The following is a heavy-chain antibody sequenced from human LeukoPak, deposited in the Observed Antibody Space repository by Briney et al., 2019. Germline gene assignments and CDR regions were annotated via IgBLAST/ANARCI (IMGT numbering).Heavy chain of an antibody. CDR2: ISYDGASK. V-gene: IGHV3-30*18. D-gene: IGHD2-2*01. Sequence: QPGRSLKLSCAASGFPFSSYGVHWVRQAPGKGLEWVSYISYDGASKYYADSVKGRFTISRDNSENTLYLRMNSLRGDDTGVYFCAKDSSTSNYYYGLDVWGQGTTVTVSS. J-gene: IGHJ6*02. CDR1: GFPFSSYG. CDR3: AKDSSTSNYYYGLDV.